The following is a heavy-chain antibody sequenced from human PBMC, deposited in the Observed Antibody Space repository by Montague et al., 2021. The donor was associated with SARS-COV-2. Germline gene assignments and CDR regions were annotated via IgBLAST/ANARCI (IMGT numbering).Heavy chain of an antibody. Sequence: SETLSLTRAVYGGSFSGYYWSWIRQPPGRGREWIGETDDSGRTNYNPSLKGRVTISVDTSKNQFSLRLSSVTAAETAVYYCARGYCSGSGCYYYYGMDVWGQGTTVTVSS. D-gene: IGHD2-15*01. CDR2: TDDSGRT. V-gene: IGHV4-34*01. J-gene: IGHJ6*02. CDR3: ARGYCSGSGCYYYYGMDV. CDR1: GGSFSGYY.